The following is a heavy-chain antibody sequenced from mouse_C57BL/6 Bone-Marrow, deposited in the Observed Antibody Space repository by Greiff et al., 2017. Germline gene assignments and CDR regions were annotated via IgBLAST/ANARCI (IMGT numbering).Heavy chain of an antibody. CDR1: GFTFSSYA. J-gene: IGHJ2*01. Sequence: EVQLVESGGGLVKPGGSLKLSCAASGFTFSSYAMSWVRQTLEKRLEWVATISDGGSYTYYPDNVKGRFTISRDNAKNNLYLQMSHLKSEDTAMYYCARERGDYWGQGTTLTVSS. V-gene: IGHV5-4*01. CDR2: ISDGGSYT. CDR3: ARERGDY.